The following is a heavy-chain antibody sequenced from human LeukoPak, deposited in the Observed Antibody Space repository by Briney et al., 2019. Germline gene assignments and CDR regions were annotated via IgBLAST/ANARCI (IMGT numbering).Heavy chain of an antibody. Sequence: SETLSLTCTVSGGSISSYYWSWIRQPPGKGLEWIGYIYYSGSTNYNPSLKSRVTISVDTSKNQFSLKLSSVTAADTAVYYCARAQVLRYFDWPTFDYWGQGTLVTASS. J-gene: IGHJ4*02. D-gene: IGHD3-9*01. CDR1: GGSISSYY. V-gene: IGHV4-59*01. CDR2: IYYSGST. CDR3: ARAQVLRYFDWPTFDY.